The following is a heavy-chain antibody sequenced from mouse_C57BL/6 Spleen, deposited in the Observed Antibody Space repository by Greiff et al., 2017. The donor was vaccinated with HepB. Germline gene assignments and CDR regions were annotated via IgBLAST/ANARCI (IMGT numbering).Heavy chain of an antibody. CDR1: GFTFSDYG. CDR3: ARLRGSYYFDY. J-gene: IGHJ2*01. Sequence: EVMLVESGGGLVQPGGSLKLSCAASGFTFSDYGMAWVRQAPRKGPEWVAFISNLAYSIYYADTVTGRFTISRENAKNTLYLEMSSLRSEDTAMYYCARLRGSYYFDYWGQGTTLTVSS. CDR2: ISNLAYSI. V-gene: IGHV5-15*01.